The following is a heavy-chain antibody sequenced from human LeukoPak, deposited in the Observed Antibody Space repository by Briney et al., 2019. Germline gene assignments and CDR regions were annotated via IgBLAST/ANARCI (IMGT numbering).Heavy chain of an antibody. CDR1: GFTFSGSA. V-gene: IGHV3-73*01. CDR2: IRSKANSYAT. D-gene: IGHD4-17*01. Sequence: GGSLRLSCAASGFTFSGSAMHWVRQASGKGLEWVGRIRSKANSYATAYAASVKGRFTISRDDSKNTAYLQMNSLKTEDTAVYYCTRHKHDYGDYEDRRDWFDPWGQGTLVTVSS. J-gene: IGHJ5*02. CDR3: TRHKHDYGDYEDRRDWFDP.